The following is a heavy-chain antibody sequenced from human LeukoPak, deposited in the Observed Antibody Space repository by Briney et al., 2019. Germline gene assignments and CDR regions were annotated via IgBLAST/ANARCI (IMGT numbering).Heavy chain of an antibody. V-gene: IGHV4-31*03. CDR1: GGSISSGGYY. CDR2: IYYSGST. CDR3: ARGRPYYYDSSGYYFDY. D-gene: IGHD3-22*01. Sequence: PSETLSLTCTVSGGSISSGGYYWSWIRQHPGKGLEWIGYIYYSGSTYYNPSLKSRVTISVDTSKNQFSLKLSSVTAADTAVYYCARGRPYYYDSSGYYFDYWGQGTLVTVSS. J-gene: IGHJ4*02.